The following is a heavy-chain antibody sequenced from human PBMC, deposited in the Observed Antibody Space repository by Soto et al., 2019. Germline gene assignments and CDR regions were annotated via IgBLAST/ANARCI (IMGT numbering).Heavy chain of an antibody. Sequence: VQMVESGGGLVKPGESLRLSCAASGFSFRNAWMNCVRQAPGRGLEWVGRIKSNADGGTTDYAAPVKGRFTTSRDDSKYTLYLQMNSLKIEDTGVYYCNLTDHDGSESYYCPYWGQGTMVIVFS. D-gene: IGHD3-10*01. J-gene: IGHJ1*01. V-gene: IGHV3-15*07. CDR3: NLTDHDGSESYYCPY. CDR2: IKSNADGGTT. CDR1: GFSFRNAW.